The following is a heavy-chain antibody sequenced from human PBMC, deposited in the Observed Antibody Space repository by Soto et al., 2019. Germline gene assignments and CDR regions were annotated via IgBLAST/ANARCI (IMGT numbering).Heavy chain of an antibody. J-gene: IGHJ4*02. D-gene: IGHD3-16*01. CDR1: GFNFSDYY. CDR3: ASGGSLAPDY. CDR2: IGSSGRTI. Sequence: QVQLVESGGGLVKPGESRRLSCAASGFNFSDYYMTWIRQAPGKGLEWVSSIGSSGRTIYYADSVKGRFTISRDNAKKSVILQMSSLSVEDTAVYYCASGGSLAPDYWGQGTLVTVSS. V-gene: IGHV3-11*01.